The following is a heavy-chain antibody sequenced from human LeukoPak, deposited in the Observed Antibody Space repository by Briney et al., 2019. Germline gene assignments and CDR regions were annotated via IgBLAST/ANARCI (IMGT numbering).Heavy chain of an antibody. Sequence: SETLSLTCAVCGGSFSGYYWSWIRQPPGKGLEWIGEINHSGSTNYNPSLKSRVTISVDTSKNQFSLKLSSVTAADTAVYYCAGRDDSSSGWYLYYFDYWGQGTLVTVSS. V-gene: IGHV4-34*01. CDR3: AGRDDSSSGWYLYYFDY. CDR2: INHSGST. D-gene: IGHD6-19*01. J-gene: IGHJ4*02. CDR1: GGSFSGYY.